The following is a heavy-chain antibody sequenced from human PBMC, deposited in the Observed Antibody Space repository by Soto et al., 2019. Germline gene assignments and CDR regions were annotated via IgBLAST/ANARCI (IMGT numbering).Heavy chain of an antibody. J-gene: IGHJ4*02. CDR3: ARRYCSHGNCPGIGFDY. CDR1: GFTFSTYD. CDR2: IGSAVGT. V-gene: IGHV3-13*01. Sequence: EVQLVESGGGLVQPGGSLRLSCAASGFTFSTYDMHWVHQGTGKGLEWVSAIGSAVGTYYAGSVKGRFTISRDNAKNSLFLQMNSLRAGDTAVYYCARRYCSHGNCPGIGFDYWGRGTLVTVSS. D-gene: IGHD2-15*01.